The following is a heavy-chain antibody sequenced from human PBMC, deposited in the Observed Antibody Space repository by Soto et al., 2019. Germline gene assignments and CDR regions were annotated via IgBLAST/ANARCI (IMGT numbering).Heavy chain of an antibody. J-gene: IGHJ4*02. V-gene: IGHV3-13*01. CDR2: IASAGDT. CDR3: TRTIYHSGSY. Sequence: DVQVVESGGGLVQPGESLRLSCAASGFTLSRFDMHWVRHATGKGLEWVSRIASAGDTFYAGSVKGRFTIYRDTAKNSLYLEMNSLRAEDTAVYYCTRTIYHSGSYFGQGTLVTVSS. CDR1: GFTLSRFD. D-gene: IGHD3-10*01.